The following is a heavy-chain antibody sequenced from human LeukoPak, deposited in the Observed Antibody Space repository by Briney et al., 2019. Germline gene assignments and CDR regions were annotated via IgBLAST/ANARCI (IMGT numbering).Heavy chain of an antibody. Sequence: SETLSFTCTGYGGSISNNYWSWLRQPPGKWLEYIGYIYYSGSTNYNTSLKSRVTISVDTSKNQFSLKLSSVTAADTAEYYCARLSGMVYVLWGQGALVTVSS. CDR3: ARLSGMVYVL. J-gene: IGHJ4*02. V-gene: IGHV4-59*08. CDR2: IYYSGST. D-gene: IGHD2-8*01. CDR1: GGSISNNY.